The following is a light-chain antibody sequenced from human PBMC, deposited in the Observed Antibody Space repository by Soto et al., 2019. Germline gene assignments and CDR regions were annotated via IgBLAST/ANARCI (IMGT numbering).Light chain of an antibody. J-gene: IGLJ3*02. Sequence: QSALTQPASVSGSPGQSITISCTGTRSDVGGYNYVSWYQQHPGKAPKLMIYEVSNRPSGVSNRFSGSKSGNTASLTISGLQAEDEADYYCSSYTSRSTLVVGGGTKLTVL. CDR2: EVS. CDR1: RSDVGGYNY. V-gene: IGLV2-14*01. CDR3: SSYTSRSTLV.